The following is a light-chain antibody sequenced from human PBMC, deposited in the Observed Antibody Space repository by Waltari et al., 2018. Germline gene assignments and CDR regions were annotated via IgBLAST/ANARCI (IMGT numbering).Light chain of an antibody. CDR2: GAS. V-gene: IGKV3-20*01. CDR1: QSVRRS. Sequence: EIVLTQSPGTLSWSPGDRATLSCRASQSVRRSLAWYQQKPGQAPRLLIYGASSRATGGPDRFSGSGSGTDCSLTISRLEHEDFAVYYCQHYVTLPATFGQGTKVEIK. J-gene: IGKJ1*01. CDR3: QHYVTLPAT.